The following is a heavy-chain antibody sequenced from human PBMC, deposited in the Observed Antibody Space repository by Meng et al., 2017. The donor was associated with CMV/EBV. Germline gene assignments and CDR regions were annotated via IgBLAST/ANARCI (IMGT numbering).Heavy chain of an antibody. V-gene: IGHV3-74*01. D-gene: IGHD6-13*01. J-gene: IGHJ6*02. CDR1: GFTFSSYW. Sequence: GESLKISCAASGFTFSSYWMHWVRQAPGKGLVWVSRINSDGSSTSYADSVKGRFTISRDNAKNTLYLQMNSLRAEDTAVYYCARDSSSWYSRDYYYGMDVWGQGTTDTVSS. CDR2: INSDGSST. CDR3: ARDSSSWYSRDYYYGMDV.